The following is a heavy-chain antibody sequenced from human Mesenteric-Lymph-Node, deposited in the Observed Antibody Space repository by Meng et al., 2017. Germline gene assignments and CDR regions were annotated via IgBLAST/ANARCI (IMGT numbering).Heavy chain of an antibody. CDR1: GGSFSGYY. Sequence: QVPLQPWGAGLLKPSETLSLTCAVYGGSFSGYYWSWIRQPPGKGLEWIGEINHSGSTNYNPSLKSRVTISVDTSKNQFSLKLSSVTAADTAVYYCVRRPTIFDYWGQGTLVTVSS. CDR2: INHSGST. CDR3: VRRPTIFDY. D-gene: IGHD4/OR15-4a*01. V-gene: IGHV4-34*01. J-gene: IGHJ4*02.